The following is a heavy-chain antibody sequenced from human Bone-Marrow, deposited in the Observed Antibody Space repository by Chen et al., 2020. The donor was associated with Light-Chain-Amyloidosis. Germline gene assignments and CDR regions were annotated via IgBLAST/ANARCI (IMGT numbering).Heavy chain of an antibody. V-gene: IGHV1-69*01. CDR2: IIPIFGTA. J-gene: IGHJ6*02. CDR1: GGPFSSYA. Sequence: QVQLVQSGAEVKKPGSSVKVSCKASGGPFSSYAISWVRQAPGQGLEWMGGIIPIFGTANYAQKFQGRVTITADESTSTAYMELSSLRSEDTAVYYCASYNPVYAFTTLYYYGMDVWGQGTTVTVSS. D-gene: IGHD2-2*01. CDR3: ASYNPVYAFTTLYYYGMDV.